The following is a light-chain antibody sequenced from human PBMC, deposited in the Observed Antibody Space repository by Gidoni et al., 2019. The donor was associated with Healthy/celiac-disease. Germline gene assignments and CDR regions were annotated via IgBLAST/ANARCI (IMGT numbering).Light chain of an antibody. CDR3: QQYGSSPRT. Sequence: EMVLTQSPGTLSLSPGERATLSCSASQSVSSSYLAWYQQKPGQAPRLLIYGASSRATGIPDRFSGSGSGTDFTLPIRRLEPEDFAVYYCQQYGSSPRTFGQGTKVEIK. CDR2: GAS. V-gene: IGKV3-20*01. J-gene: IGKJ1*01. CDR1: QSVSSSY.